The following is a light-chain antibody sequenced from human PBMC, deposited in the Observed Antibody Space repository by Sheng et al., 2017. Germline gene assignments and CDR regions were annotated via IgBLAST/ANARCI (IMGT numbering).Light chain of an antibody. CDR3: QSYDNSLSGVI. V-gene: IGLV1-40*01. CDR1: SSNIGAGYD. J-gene: IGLJ2*01. Sequence: QSVLTQPPSVSGAPGQRVTISCTGSSSNIGAGYDVHWYQQLPGRAPKLLIYNNNNRPSGVPDRFSGSRSAASASLAITELQAEDEADYYCQSYDNSLSGVIFGGGTKLTVL. CDR2: NNN.